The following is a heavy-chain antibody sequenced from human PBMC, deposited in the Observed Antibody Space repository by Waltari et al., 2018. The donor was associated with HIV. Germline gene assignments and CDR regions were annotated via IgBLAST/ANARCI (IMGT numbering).Heavy chain of an antibody. V-gene: IGHV3-9*01. CDR1: GFTFDDYA. CDR2: ISWNSGSI. Sequence: EVQLVESGGGLVQPGRSLRLSCAASGFTFDDYAMHWVRQAPGKGLEWVAGISWNSGSIGYEDSVKGRFTISRDNAKNSVYLEINSLRTEDTALYYCAKGPFDYWGQGTLVTVSS. CDR3: AKGPFDY. J-gene: IGHJ4*02.